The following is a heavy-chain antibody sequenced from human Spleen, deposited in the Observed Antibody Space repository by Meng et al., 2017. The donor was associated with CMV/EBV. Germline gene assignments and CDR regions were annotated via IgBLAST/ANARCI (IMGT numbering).Heavy chain of an antibody. D-gene: IGHD6-6*01. Sequence: SVKVSCKASGYTFTSYGISWVRQAPGQGLEWMGGIRPILGTVNYAQRFQGRVTITSDEFRSTVYMVVSSLTSEDTASYSCARWGSSSPYENPNWFDPWGQGTPVTVSS. CDR2: IRPILGTV. J-gene: IGHJ5*02. CDR1: GYTFTSYG. V-gene: IGHV1-69*13. CDR3: ARWGSSSPYENPNWFDP.